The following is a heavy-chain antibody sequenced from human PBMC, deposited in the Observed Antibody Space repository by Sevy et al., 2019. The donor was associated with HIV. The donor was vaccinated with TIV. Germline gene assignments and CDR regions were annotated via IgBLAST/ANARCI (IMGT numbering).Heavy chain of an antibody. V-gene: IGHV3-30*02. CDR3: AKRPTAA. Sequence: GGSLRLSCAASGFTLSDSGVHWVRQAPGKGLEWVAFIQVDGREKFYTDSVKGRFTISRDSSKNTVYLQMNSLRGEDTAVYYCAKRPTAAWGQGTLVTFSS. CDR2: IQVDGREK. J-gene: IGHJ5*02. CDR1: GFTLSDSG.